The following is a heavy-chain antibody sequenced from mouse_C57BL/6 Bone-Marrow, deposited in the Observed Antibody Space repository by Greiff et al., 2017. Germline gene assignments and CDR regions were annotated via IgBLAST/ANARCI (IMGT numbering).Heavy chain of an antibody. CDR3: AREGDDYAWFAY. CDR2: INPNNGGT. V-gene: IGHV1-26*01. CDR1: GYTFTDYY. D-gene: IGHD1-1*02. J-gene: IGHJ3*01. Sequence: VQLQQSGPELVKPGASVKISCKASGYTFTDYYMNWVKQSHGKSLEWIGDINPNNGGTSYNQKFKGKATLTVDKSSSTAYMELRSLTSEDSAVYYCAREGDDYAWFAYWGRGTLVTVSA.